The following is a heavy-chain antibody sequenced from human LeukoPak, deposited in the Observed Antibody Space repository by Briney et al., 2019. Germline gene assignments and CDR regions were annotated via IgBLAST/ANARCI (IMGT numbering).Heavy chain of an antibody. Sequence: TPSQTLSLTCTVSGGSISSGSYYWSWIRQPAGKGLEWIGRIYTSGSTNYNPSLKSRVTISVDTSKNPFSLKLSSVTAADTAVYYCARDLSTVDTAMVTSNWFDPWGQGTLVTVSS. D-gene: IGHD5-18*01. J-gene: IGHJ5*02. CDR1: GGSISSGSYY. CDR2: IYTSGST. CDR3: ARDLSTVDTAMVTSNWFDP. V-gene: IGHV4-61*02.